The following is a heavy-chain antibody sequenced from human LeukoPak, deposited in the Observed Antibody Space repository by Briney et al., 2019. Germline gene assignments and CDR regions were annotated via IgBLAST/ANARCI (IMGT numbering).Heavy chain of an antibody. CDR2: IKQDGSEK. CDR3: ARGYYDSDY. CDR1: GFTFSSYA. J-gene: IGHJ4*02. V-gene: IGHV3-7*04. D-gene: IGHD3-22*01. Sequence: GGSLRLSCAASGFTFSSYAMHWVRQAPGKGLEWVANIKQDGSEKYYVDSVKGRFTISRDNAKNSLYLQMNSLRAEDTAMYYCARGYYDSDYWGQGTLVTVSS.